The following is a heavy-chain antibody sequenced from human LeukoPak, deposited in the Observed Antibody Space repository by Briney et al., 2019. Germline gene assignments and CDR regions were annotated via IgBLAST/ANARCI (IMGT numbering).Heavy chain of an antibody. Sequence: PSETLSLTCTVSGGSISSSSYYWGWIRQPPGKGLEWIGSIYYSGSTYYNPSLKSRVTISVDTSKNQFSLKLSSVTAADTAVYYCASYITMVRGVIMTPFDPWGQGTLVTVSS. CDR2: IYYSGST. V-gene: IGHV4-39*07. J-gene: IGHJ5*02. CDR1: GGSISSSSYY. CDR3: ASYITMVRGVIMTPFDP. D-gene: IGHD3-10*01.